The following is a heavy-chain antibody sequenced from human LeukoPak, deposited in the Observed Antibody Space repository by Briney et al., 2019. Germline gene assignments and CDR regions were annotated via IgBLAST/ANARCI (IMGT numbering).Heavy chain of an antibody. V-gene: IGHV3-11*01. CDR1: GFTFSDYY. Sequence: GGSLRLSCAASGFTFSDYYMSWIRQAPGKGLEWVSYISSSGSTIYYADSVKGRFTISRDNTKNSLYLQMNSLRAEDTAVYYCASSHDYGDYCPNYWGQGTLVTVSS. D-gene: IGHD4-17*01. J-gene: IGHJ4*02. CDR3: ASSHDYGDYCPNY. CDR2: ISSSGSTI.